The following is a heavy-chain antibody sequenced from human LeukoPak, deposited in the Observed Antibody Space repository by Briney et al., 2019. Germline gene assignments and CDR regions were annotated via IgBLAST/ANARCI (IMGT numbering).Heavy chain of an antibody. CDR1: GFTFSSYA. D-gene: IGHD6-19*01. V-gene: IGHV3-23*01. CDR2: ISGSGGST. J-gene: IGHJ4*02. Sequence: TGGSLRLSCAASGFTFSSYAMSWVRQAPGKGLEWVSAISGSGGSTYYADSVKGRFTISRDNSKNTLYLQMNSQRAEDTAVYYCAKLEGSGWQNNFDYWGQGTLVTVSS. CDR3: AKLEGSGWQNNFDY.